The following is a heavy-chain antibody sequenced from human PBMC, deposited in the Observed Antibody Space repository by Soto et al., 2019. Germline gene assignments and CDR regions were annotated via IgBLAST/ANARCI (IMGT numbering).Heavy chain of an antibody. CDR1: GFTFSSYG. Sequence: GGSLRLSCAASGFTFSSYGVHWVRQAPGKGLEWVASVSYDGSNKHYADSVKGRFTISRDNSRNTLDLQMNSLRAEDTAVYYCAKDTYYYDRSGYYTYDHWGQGTRVTVSS. CDR3: AKDTYYYDRSGYYTYDH. V-gene: IGHV3-30*18. D-gene: IGHD3-22*01. CDR2: VSYDGSNK. J-gene: IGHJ4*02.